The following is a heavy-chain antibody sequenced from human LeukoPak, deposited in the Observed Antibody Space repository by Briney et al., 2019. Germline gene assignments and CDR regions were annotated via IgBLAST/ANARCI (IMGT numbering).Heavy chain of an antibody. J-gene: IGHJ4*02. V-gene: IGHV4-31*03. D-gene: IGHD2-2*01. CDR3: ARVKGYCSSAGCSAWDY. CDR2: IFYSGAT. CDR1: GGSVSSGGCY. Sequence: SETLSLTCTVSGGSVSSGGCYWSWIRQHPGKGLEWIGYIFYSGATYYNPSLKSRVSMSVDTSKNQLFLYLDSVTIADTAVYYCARVKGYCSSAGCSAWDYWGRGAQVTVSS.